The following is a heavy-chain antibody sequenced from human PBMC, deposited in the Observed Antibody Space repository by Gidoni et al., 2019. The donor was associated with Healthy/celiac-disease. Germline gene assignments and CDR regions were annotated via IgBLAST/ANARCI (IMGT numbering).Heavy chain of an antibody. Sequence: QVQLVQSGAEVKKPGSSVKVSCKASGGTFSSYAISWVRQAPGQGLEWMGGIIPIFGTANYAQKFQGRVTITADKSTSTAYMELSSLRSEDTAVYYCARSLSSSWPHYYYYYGMDVWGQGTTVTVSS. J-gene: IGHJ6*02. CDR2: IIPIFGTA. D-gene: IGHD6-13*01. CDR1: GGTFSSYA. V-gene: IGHV1-69*06. CDR3: ARSLSSSWPHYYYYYGMDV.